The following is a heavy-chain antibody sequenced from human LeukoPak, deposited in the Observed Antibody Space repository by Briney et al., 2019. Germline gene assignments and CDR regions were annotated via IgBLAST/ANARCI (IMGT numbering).Heavy chain of an antibody. V-gene: IGHV3-23*01. CDR3: AKDIVVVPAAIYD. CDR1: GFTFSSYA. Sequence: SGGSLRLSRAASGFTFSSYAMSWVRQAPGKGLEWVSAISGSGGSTYYADSVKGRFTISRDNSKNTLYLQMNSVRAEDTAVYYCAKDIVVVPAAIYDWGQVTLVTVAS. CDR2: ISGSGGST. D-gene: IGHD2-2*01. J-gene: IGHJ4*02.